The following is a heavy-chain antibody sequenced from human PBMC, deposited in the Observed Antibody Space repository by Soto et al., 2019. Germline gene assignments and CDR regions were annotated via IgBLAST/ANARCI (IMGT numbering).Heavy chain of an antibody. V-gene: IGHV3-15*07. CDR3: TTDPVTMIVVVPSSG. J-gene: IGHJ4*02. CDR2: IKSKTDGGTT. Sequence: EAQLVESGGGLVKPGGSLSLSCAASGFTFSNAWMNWVRQAPGKGLEWVGRIKSKTDGGTTDYAAPVKGRFTISRDDSKNTLYLQMNSLKTEDTAVYYCTTDPVTMIVVVPSSGWGQGTLVTVSS. D-gene: IGHD3-22*01. CDR1: GFTFSNAW.